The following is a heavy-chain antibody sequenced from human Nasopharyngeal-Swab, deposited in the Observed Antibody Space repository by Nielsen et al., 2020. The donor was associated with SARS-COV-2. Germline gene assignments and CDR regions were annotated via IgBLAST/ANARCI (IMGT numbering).Heavy chain of an antibody. Sequence: SETLSLPCTVSFDSISSNKYYWAWIRQPPGKGLEWIGSIFNSGSTYYNPSLKSRFTVLVDTSKNQFYLRLNSVTAADTAVYYCARQNGNGWPPASWLDPWGQGILVTVSS. CDR1: FDSISSNKYY. D-gene: IGHD6-19*01. CDR3: ARQNGNGWPPASWLDP. V-gene: IGHV4-39*07. CDR2: IFNSGST. J-gene: IGHJ5*02.